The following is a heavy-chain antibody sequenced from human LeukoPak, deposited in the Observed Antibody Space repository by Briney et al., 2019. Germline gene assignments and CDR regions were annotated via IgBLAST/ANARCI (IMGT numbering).Heavy chain of an antibody. Sequence: SGTLSLTCAVSGGSFSGYYWRWIGGPPGKGREWFGESNHSGSTNYNPSLKSPVTIPVATSKNQSTLKLTPLPAADTAVYSCARGDLQSIAVAGSRYFDYWGQGTLVTVSS. CDR2: SNHSGST. D-gene: IGHD6-19*01. V-gene: IGHV4-34*01. CDR1: GGSFSGYY. J-gene: IGHJ4*02. CDR3: ARGDLQSIAVAGSRYFDY.